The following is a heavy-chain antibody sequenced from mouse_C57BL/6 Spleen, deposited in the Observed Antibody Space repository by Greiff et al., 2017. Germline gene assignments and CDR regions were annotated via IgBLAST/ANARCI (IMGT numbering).Heavy chain of an antibody. CDR3: ARLGPGAWFAY. D-gene: IGHD3-1*01. Sequence: QVQLQQPGAELVMPGASVKLSCKASGYTFTSYWMHWVKQRPGQGLEWIGEIDPSDSYTNYNQKFKGKSTLTVDKSSSTAYMQLSSLTSEDSAVYYCARLGPGAWFAYWGQGTLVTVSA. CDR1: GYTFTSYW. CDR2: IDPSDSYT. V-gene: IGHV1-69*01. J-gene: IGHJ3*01.